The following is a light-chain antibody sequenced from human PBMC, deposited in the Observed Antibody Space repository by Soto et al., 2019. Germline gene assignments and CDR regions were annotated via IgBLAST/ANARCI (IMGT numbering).Light chain of an antibody. J-gene: IGLJ3*02. CDR1: SSDVGGYNY. Sequence: QSALTQPASVSGSPGQSITISCTGTSSDVGGYNYASWYQQHPGKAPKLMIYEVSNRPSGVPDRFSASKSGTSASLAITGLQAEDEADYYCQSYDSTLSGSWVVGGGTKSPS. CDR3: QSYDSTLSGSWV. CDR2: EVS. V-gene: IGLV2-14*01.